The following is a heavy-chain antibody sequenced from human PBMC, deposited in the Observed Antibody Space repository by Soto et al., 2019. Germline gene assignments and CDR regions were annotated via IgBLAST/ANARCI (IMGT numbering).Heavy chain of an antibody. D-gene: IGHD3-16*01. CDR1: GGSISSGFYS. CDR2: INYSGST. V-gene: IGHV4-31*03. CDR3: ARDASRRSGGGDY. J-gene: IGHJ4*02. Sequence: QVQLQESGPGLVKPSQTLSLTCTVSGGSISSGFYSWSWIRQYPGKGLEWIGYINYSGSTFYNPPPTSRVTISAAPSKHQFSLQLGSVTAADTAVYSCARDASRRSGGGDYWGQGTLVTVSS.